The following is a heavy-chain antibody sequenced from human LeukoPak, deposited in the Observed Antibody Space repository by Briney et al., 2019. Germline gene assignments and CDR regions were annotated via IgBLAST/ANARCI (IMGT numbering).Heavy chain of an antibody. V-gene: IGHV1-3*03. D-gene: IGHD3-22*01. J-gene: IGHJ4*02. CDR1: GGTFSTYA. CDR2: INAGNGNT. CDR3: ARATRSDSSGYYLD. Sequence: ASVKVSCKASGGTFSTYAITWVRQAPGQRLEWMGWINAGNGNTKYSQEFQGRVTITRDTSASTAYMELSSLRSEDMAVYYCARATRSDSSGYYLDWGRGTLVTVSS.